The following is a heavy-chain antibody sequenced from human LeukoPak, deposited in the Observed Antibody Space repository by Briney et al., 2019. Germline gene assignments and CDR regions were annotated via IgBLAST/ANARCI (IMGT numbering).Heavy chain of an antibody. CDR3: ARGIAAAGTGVPGDY. CDR2: INPNSGGT. Sequence: ASVKVSCKASGYTFTGYDMHWGRQAPGQGLEWMGWINPNSGGTNSAQKFQGRVTMTRDTSISTAYMELSRLRSDDTAVYHCARGIAAAGTGVPGDYSGHGTLGTVSS. V-gene: IGHV1-2*02. J-gene: IGHJ4*01. D-gene: IGHD6-13*01. CDR1: GYTFTGYD.